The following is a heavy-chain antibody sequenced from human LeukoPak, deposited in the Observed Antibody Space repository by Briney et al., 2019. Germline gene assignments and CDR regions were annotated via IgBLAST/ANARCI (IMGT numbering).Heavy chain of an antibody. CDR3: ARGHWGAYGDY. V-gene: IGHV4-34*01. J-gene: IGHJ4*02. D-gene: IGHD7-27*01. Sequence: SETLSLACAVYGGSFSGYYWSWIRQPPGKGLEWIGEINHSGSTNYNPSLKSRVTISVDTSKNQFALKLSSVTAADTAVYYCARGHWGAYGDYWGQGTLVTVSS. CDR1: GGSFSGYY. CDR2: INHSGST.